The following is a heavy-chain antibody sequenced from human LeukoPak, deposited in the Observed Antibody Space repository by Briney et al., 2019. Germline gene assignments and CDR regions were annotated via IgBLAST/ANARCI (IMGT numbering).Heavy chain of an antibody. Sequence: PGRSLRLSCAASGFTFTTFGMHWVRQAPGTGLEWVAVIWYDGNNKYYADSVKGRFSISRDNSKNTLYLQMNSLRAEDTALYYCAESFNDILTGYRRWGQGTLVTVSS. J-gene: IGHJ4*02. CDR3: AESFNDILTGYRR. D-gene: IGHD3-9*01. CDR2: IWYDGNNK. CDR1: GFTFTTFG. V-gene: IGHV3-33*01.